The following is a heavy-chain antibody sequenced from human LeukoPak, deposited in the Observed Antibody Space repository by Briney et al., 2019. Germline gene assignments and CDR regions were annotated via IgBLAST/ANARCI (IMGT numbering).Heavy chain of an antibody. V-gene: IGHV3-21*06. J-gene: IGHJ6*03. CDR1: GFTFSTYS. Sequence: GGSLRLSCVDSGFTFSTYSMNWVRQAPGKGLEGVSSVSSDSNYIYYADSVKGRFTISRDNAKNSLYPQMNSLRGEDTAVYYCVREGRDYYGSGSYKYYMDVWGKGTTVTVSS. CDR2: VSSDSNYI. D-gene: IGHD3-10*01. CDR3: VREGRDYYGSGSYKYYMDV.